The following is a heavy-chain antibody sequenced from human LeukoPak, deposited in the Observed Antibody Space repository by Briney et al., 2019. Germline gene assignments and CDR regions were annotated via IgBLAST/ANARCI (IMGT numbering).Heavy chain of an antibody. CDR3: ARVTGAWNDVEYFDY. D-gene: IGHD1-1*01. J-gene: IGHJ4*02. CDR2: INSDGSST. CDR1: GFTLSSYW. Sequence: QAGGSLRLSCAASGFTLSSYWLHGVRQAPGKGLVWVSRINSDGSSTSYADSVKGRFTISRDNAKNTLYLQMNSLSAEDTAVFYCARVTGAWNDVEYFDYWGQGTLVTVSS. V-gene: IGHV3-74*01.